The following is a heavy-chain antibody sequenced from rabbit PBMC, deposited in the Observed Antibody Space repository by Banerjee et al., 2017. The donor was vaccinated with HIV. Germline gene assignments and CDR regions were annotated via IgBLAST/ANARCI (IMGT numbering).Heavy chain of an antibody. D-gene: IGHD4-1*01. CDR3: ARDLAGVIGWNFNL. J-gene: IGHJ4*01. Sequence: QSLEESGGDLVKPGASLTLTCTASGFTLSSYWMCWVRQAPGKGLEWIACIYAGSSGSTYYASWAKGRFTISSTSSTTVALQMTSLTAADTATYFCARDLAGVIGWNFNLWGPGTLVTVS. CDR1: GFTLSSYW. CDR2: IYAGSSGST. V-gene: IGHV1S40*01.